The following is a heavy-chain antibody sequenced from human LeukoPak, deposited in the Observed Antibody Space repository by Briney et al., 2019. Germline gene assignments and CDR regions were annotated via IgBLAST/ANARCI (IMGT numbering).Heavy chain of an antibody. Sequence: PGGSLRLSCAASGFTFSSYSMNWVRQAPGKGLEWVSSISSSSSYIYYADSVKGRFTISRDNAKNSLYLQMNSLRAEDTAVYYCARVVRELWFGELLDYWGQGTLVTVSS. CDR2: ISSSSSYI. D-gene: IGHD3-10*01. CDR3: ARVVRELWFGELLDY. V-gene: IGHV3-21*01. J-gene: IGHJ4*02. CDR1: GFTFSSYS.